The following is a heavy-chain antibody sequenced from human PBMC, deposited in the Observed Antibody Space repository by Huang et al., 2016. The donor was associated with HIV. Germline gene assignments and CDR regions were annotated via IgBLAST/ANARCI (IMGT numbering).Heavy chain of an antibody. CDR2: VSANSGYI. D-gene: IGHD3-10*01. Sequence: QVQLVQSGAEVKRTGAALKVSCKTSGFTFTNYGISWVRQAPGQGLEWLGLVSANSGYINYELKFEGRVSMTTDTTSGTAYMELRRLTSDDTATYYCVRESLYFGYFLFDHWGQGTPVTVSA. V-gene: IGHV1-18*04. J-gene: IGHJ4*02. CDR3: VRESLYFGYFLFDH. CDR1: GFTFTNYG.